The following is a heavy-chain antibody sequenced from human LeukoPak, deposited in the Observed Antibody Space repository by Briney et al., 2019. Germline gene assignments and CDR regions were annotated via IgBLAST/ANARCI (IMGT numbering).Heavy chain of an antibody. CDR1: GGTFSSYT. V-gene: IGHV1-69*02. D-gene: IGHD3-10*01. J-gene: IGHJ4*02. Sequence: SVKVSCKASGGTFSSYTISWVRQAPGQGLEWMGRIIPILCIANYAQKFQGRVTITADKSTSTAYMELSSLRSEDTAVYYCARGSGSGSYYNELGGYYWGQGTLVTVSS. CDR3: ARGSGSGSYYNELGGYY. CDR2: IIPILCIA.